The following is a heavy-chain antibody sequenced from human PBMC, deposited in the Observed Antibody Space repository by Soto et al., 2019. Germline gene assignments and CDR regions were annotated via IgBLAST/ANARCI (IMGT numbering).Heavy chain of an antibody. Sequence: QVQLVQSGAEVKKPGASVKVSCKASGYTFTSYDINWVRQATGQGLEWMGWMNPNSGNTGYAQKFQGRVTMTRNTSISTADMELSSLRSEDTAGYYCARGPPSIVVVPAALGPYNWFDPWGQGTLVTVSS. D-gene: IGHD2-2*01. CDR3: ARGPPSIVVVPAALGPYNWFDP. CDR1: GYTFTSYD. CDR2: MNPNSGNT. V-gene: IGHV1-8*01. J-gene: IGHJ5*02.